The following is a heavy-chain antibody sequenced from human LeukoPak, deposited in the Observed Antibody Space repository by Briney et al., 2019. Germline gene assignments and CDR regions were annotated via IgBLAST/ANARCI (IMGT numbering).Heavy chain of an antibody. CDR2: ISSSGSTI. CDR1: GFTFSSYE. D-gene: IGHD4-17*01. V-gene: IGHV3-48*03. Sequence: GGSLRLSCAASGFTFSSYEMNWVRQAPGKGLEWVSYISSSGSTIYYADSVKGRFTISRDNTKNSLYLQMNSLRAEDTAVYYCAREGPDYGDYYYWGQGTLVTVSS. CDR3: AREGPDYGDYYY. J-gene: IGHJ4*02.